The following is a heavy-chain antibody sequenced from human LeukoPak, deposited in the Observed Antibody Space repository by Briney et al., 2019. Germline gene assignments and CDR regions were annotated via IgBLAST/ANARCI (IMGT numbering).Heavy chain of an antibody. Sequence: SETLSLTCTVSGGSISSSSYYWGWIRQPPGKGLEWIGSIYYSGSTYDNPSLKSRVTKSVDTSKNQFSLKLSSVTAADTAVYYCARIEIAAAGGDYYYGMDVWGQGTTVTVSS. D-gene: IGHD6-13*01. CDR1: GGSISSSSYY. V-gene: IGHV4-39*01. CDR3: ARIEIAAAGGDYYYGMDV. CDR2: IYYSGST. J-gene: IGHJ6*02.